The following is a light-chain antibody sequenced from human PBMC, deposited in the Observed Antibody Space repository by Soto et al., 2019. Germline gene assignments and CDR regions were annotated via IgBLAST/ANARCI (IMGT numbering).Light chain of an antibody. Sequence: EIVLTQSPATLSLSPGERATLSCRASQSVSSSLAWYQQKPGQAPRLLIYAASHRATGIPTRFSGSGSGTDFTLTISSLEPEDSAVYYCQQRHMWPITFGQGTRLEIK. J-gene: IGKJ5*01. CDR1: QSVSSS. CDR3: QQRHMWPIT. V-gene: IGKV3-11*01. CDR2: AAS.